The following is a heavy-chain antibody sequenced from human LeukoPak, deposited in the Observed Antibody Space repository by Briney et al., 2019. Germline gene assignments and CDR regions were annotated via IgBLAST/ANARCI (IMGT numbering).Heavy chain of an antibody. CDR1: GFTFSSYA. V-gene: IGHV3-30-3*01. D-gene: IGHD3-10*01. Sequence: PGRSLRLSCAASGFTFSSYAMHWVRQAPGKGLEWVAFISYDGSNKYYADSVKGRFTISRDNSKNTLYLQMNSLRAEDTAVYYCARNSPYGSGSYFFDYWGQGTLVTVSS. CDR2: ISYDGSNK. CDR3: ARNSPYGSGSYFFDY. J-gene: IGHJ4*02.